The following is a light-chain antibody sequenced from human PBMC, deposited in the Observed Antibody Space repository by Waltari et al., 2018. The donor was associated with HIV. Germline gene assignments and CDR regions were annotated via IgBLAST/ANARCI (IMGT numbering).Light chain of an antibody. Sequence: EIQMTQSPSSVSASVGDRVTITCRASQDIGSSLAWYQQKPGKAPKFLIYAASNLQSGVPSKFSGSGSGTHFTLTISSLQPEDFATYYCQQTNSFPQTFGQGTKVEI. CDR2: AAS. J-gene: IGKJ1*01. CDR3: QQTNSFPQT. V-gene: IGKV1D-12*01. CDR1: QDIGSS.